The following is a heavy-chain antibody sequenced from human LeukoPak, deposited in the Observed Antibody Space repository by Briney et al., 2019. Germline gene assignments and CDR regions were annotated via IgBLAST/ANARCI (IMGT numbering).Heavy chain of an antibody. V-gene: IGHV1-69*13. Sequence: GASVKVSRKASGGTFSRYGITWVRQAPGQGLEWMGGIIPIFGTANYAQKFQGRVTITADESTSTVYMNLSSLTSEDTAVYYCARPNCRGDCYSDRGAFDLWGQGTMITVSS. CDR3: ARPNCRGDCYSDRGAFDL. D-gene: IGHD2-21*02. CDR1: GGTFSRYG. CDR2: IIPIFGTA. J-gene: IGHJ3*01.